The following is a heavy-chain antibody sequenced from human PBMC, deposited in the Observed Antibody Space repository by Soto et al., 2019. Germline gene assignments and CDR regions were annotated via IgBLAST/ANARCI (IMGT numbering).Heavy chain of an antibody. V-gene: IGHV3-23*01. CDR1: GFTFTSFG. Sequence: EVQLLESGGDLVQPGGSLRLSCVACGFTFTSFGMSWVRQAPGKGQEWVSYISRTGGAFYADPVKGRFTISRDNSKNTLFLQMNSQRVEDTAVYYCAKGAGGYIDFWGQGTLVTVSS. CDR2: ISRTGGA. D-gene: IGHD3-16*01. J-gene: IGHJ4*02. CDR3: AKGAGGYIDF.